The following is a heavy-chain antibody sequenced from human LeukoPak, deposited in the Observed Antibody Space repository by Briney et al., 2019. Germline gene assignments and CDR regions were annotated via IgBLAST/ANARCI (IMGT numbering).Heavy chain of an antibody. CDR2: ISGYDGNT. V-gene: IGHV1-18*01. CDR3: ARDCSTSSYWFDP. CDR1: GYTFTTYG. D-gene: IGHD2-2*01. J-gene: IGHJ5*02. Sequence: ALVKVSCKASGYTFTTYGVICVRHAPGQALEWIGWISGYDGNTKYAQKLQGRVTMTTATSTSTAYMELSSLRSDDTAVYYCARDCSTSSYWFDPWGQGTLVTVAS.